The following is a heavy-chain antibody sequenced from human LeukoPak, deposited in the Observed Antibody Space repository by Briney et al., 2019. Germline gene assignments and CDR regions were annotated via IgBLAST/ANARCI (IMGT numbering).Heavy chain of an antibody. V-gene: IGHV3-30-3*01. J-gene: IGHJ4*02. D-gene: IGHD3-10*01. CDR2: ISYDGSNK. CDR3: ARDYYGSGSYLLYYFDY. CDR1: GFTFSSYA. Sequence: HPGRSLRLSCAASGFTFSSYAMHWVRQAPGKGLEWVAVISYDGSNKYYADSVKGRFTISRDNSKNTLYLQMNSLRAEDTAVYYCARDYYGSGSYLLYYFDYWGQGTLVTVSS.